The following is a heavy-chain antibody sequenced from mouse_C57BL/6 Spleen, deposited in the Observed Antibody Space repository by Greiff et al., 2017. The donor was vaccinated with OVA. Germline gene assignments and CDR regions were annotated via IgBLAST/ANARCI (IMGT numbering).Heavy chain of an antibody. V-gene: IGHV1-22*01. CDR1: GYTFTDYN. D-gene: IGHD4-1*01. CDR2: INPNNGGT. CDR3: ARGPDWDFYFDY. Sequence: EVKLQESGPELVKPGASVKMSCKASGYTFTDYNMHWVKQSHGKSLEWIGYINPNNGGTSYNQKFKGKATLTVNKSSSTAYMELRSLTSEDSAVYYCARGPDWDFYFDYWGQGTTLTVSS. J-gene: IGHJ2*01.